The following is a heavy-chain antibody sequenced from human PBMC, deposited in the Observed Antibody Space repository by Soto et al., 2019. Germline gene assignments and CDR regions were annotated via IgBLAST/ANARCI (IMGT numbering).Heavy chain of an antibody. D-gene: IGHD2-15*01. V-gene: IGHV1-2*04. CDR3: ARGPPGYCSGGSCYGANYYYGMDV. J-gene: IGHJ6*02. Sequence: ASVKVSCKASGYTFTGYYMHWVRQVPGQGLEWMGWINSRTGVTNYAQKFQGWVTMTRDTSISTAYMEVSRLKSDDTAVYYCARGPPGYCSGGSCYGANYYYGMDVWGQGTTVTVSS. CDR1: GYTFTGYY. CDR2: INSRTGVT.